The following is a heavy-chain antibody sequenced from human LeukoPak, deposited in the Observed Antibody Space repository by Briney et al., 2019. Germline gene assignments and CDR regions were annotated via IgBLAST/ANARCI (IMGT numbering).Heavy chain of an antibody. D-gene: IGHD5-18*01. CDR1: GGSISSYY. Sequence: SETLSLTCTVSGGSISSYYWSWIRQPAGKGLEWIGRIYTSGSTNYNPSLKSRVTMSVDTSKNQFSLKLSSVTAADTAVYYCARDPGYSYGGPHDYMDVWGKRTTVTVSS. CDR3: ARDPGYSYGGPHDYMDV. J-gene: IGHJ6*03. CDR2: IYTSGST. V-gene: IGHV4-4*07.